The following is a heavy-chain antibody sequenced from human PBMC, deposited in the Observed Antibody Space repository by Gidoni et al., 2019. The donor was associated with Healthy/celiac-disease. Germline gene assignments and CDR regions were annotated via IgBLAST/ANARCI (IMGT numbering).Heavy chain of an antibody. V-gene: IGHV5-51*03. CDR3: ARNQDNGVAGTKPLLDY. CDR2: IYPGDHDT. J-gene: IGHJ4*02. CDR1: GNSFTSSW. D-gene: IGHD6-19*01. Sequence: EVQLVQSGAEVKKPGEYLQISCKGSGNSFTSSWSGWVRQMPGKRLEWMGIIYPGDHDTRYSPSLQGQVTISGDKAISTAHLQWGNRKASEHGIYYFARNQDNGVAGTKPLLDYWGQGTLVTVSS.